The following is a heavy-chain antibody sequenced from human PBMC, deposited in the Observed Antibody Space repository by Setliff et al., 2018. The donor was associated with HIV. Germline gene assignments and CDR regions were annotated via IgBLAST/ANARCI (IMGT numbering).Heavy chain of an antibody. D-gene: IGHD6-13*01. J-gene: IGHJ5*02. Sequence: SETLSLTCTVSGGFISSSSYYWGWIRQPPGKGLEWIGSIFNDGRTYYNPSLKSRITIPMGTSTNQFSLKLSSVTAADTAVYFCARILVAAAGTGFDPWGQGILVTVSS. CDR3: ARILVAAAGTGFDP. V-gene: IGHV4-39*01. CDR2: IFNDGRT. CDR1: GGFISSSSYY.